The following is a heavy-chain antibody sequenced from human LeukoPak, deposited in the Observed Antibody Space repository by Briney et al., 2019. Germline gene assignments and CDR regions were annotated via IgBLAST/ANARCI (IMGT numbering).Heavy chain of an antibody. CDR2: IYSGGST. CDR3: TRESPRDNGMDV. Sequence: KTGGSLRLSCAASGFTVSNNYMSWVRQAPGKGLEWVSVIYSGGSTYYADSVKGRFTISRDNSKNMLYLQMNSLRAEDTAVYYCTRESPRDNGMDVWGQGTTVTVSS. J-gene: IGHJ6*02. V-gene: IGHV3-66*01. CDR1: GFTVSNNY.